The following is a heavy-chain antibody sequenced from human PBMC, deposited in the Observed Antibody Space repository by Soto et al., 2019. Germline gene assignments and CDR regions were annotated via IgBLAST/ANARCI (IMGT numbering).Heavy chain of an antibody. Sequence: QVQLVQSGAEVTKPGSSVKVSCKASGGTFSSYAISWVRQTPGQGLERMGGIIPIFGTANYAQKFQGRVTITADESTSTAYMELSSLRSEDTAVYYCARDGVTLPSYYYYGMDVWGQGTTVTVAS. J-gene: IGHJ6*02. CDR2: IIPIFGTA. D-gene: IGHD3-16*01. CDR3: ARDGVTLPSYYYYGMDV. V-gene: IGHV1-69*01. CDR1: GGTFSSYA.